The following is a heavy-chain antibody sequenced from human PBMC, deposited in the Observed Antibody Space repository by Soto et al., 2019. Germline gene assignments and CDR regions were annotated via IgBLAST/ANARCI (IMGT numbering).Heavy chain of an antibody. CDR1: GYTFTTYG. CDR2: ISAYNGNT. D-gene: IGHD3-16*01. V-gene: IGHV1-18*04. CDR3: VRDLGEGYGFSLDY. Sequence: ASVKVSCKTSGYTFTTYGVSWVRQAPGQGLEWMAWISAYNGNTNYAQKFRDRVSMTTDTSTTTAYMELRSLRSDDTAVYYCVRDLGEGYGFSLDYWGQGTLVTVSS. J-gene: IGHJ4*02.